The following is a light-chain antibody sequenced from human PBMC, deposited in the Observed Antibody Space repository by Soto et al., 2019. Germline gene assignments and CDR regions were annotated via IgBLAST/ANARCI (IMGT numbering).Light chain of an antibody. CDR2: DAS. J-gene: IGKJ5*01. CDR1: QSVSSY. CDR3: QQRSNWA. V-gene: IGKV3-11*01. Sequence: VLTQSPATLSLSPGERATLSCRASQSVSSYLAWYQQKPGQAPSRLIYDASNRATGIPARFSGSGSGTDFTLTISSLDPEDFAVYYCQQRSNWAFGQGTRLEMK.